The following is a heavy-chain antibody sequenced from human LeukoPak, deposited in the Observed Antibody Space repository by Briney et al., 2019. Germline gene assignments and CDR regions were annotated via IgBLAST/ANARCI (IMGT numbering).Heavy chain of an antibody. V-gene: IGHV4-59*01. Sequence: PSETLSLTCSVSGGPIRSYYWSWLRQPPGKGLEGKGLEWIGYIYYGGSTSGSTNYNPSLKSRVTISVDTSKHQLSLKLTSVTAADTAVYYCARDGPGDVGFDYWGQGTLVTGSS. CDR2: IYYGGSTSGST. CDR3: ARDGPGDVGFDY. D-gene: IGHD7-27*01. J-gene: IGHJ4*02. CDR1: GGPIRSYY.